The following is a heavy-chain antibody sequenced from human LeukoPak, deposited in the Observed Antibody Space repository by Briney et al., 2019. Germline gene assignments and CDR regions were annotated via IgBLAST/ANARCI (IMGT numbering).Heavy chain of an antibody. Sequence: GGSLRLSCATSGFTFDDYAMHWVRQAPGKGLEWVSGLSWNSAYIGYADSVKGRFTISRDNSKNTLYLQMNSLRAEDTALYYCARDNGHYGSGSYYRGWGQGTLVTVSS. V-gene: IGHV3-9*01. CDR2: LSWNSAYI. D-gene: IGHD3-10*01. J-gene: IGHJ4*02. CDR3: ARDNGHYGSGSYYRG. CDR1: GFTFDDYA.